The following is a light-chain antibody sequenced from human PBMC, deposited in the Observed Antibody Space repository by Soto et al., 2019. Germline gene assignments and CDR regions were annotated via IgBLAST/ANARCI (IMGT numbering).Light chain of an antibody. Sequence: QSALTQPASVSGSPGQSITFSCTGTSSDVGVYNYVSWYQQHPGKAPKLMIYEVSHRPSGVSNRFSGYKSGNTASLTISGLQAEDEADYYCSSYTSSNTWVFGGGTKLTVL. CDR2: EVS. J-gene: IGLJ3*02. CDR1: SSDVGVYNY. CDR3: SSYTSSNTWV. V-gene: IGLV2-14*01.